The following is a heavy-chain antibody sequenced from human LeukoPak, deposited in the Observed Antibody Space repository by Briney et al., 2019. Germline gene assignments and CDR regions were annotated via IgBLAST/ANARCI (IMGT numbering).Heavy chain of an antibody. Sequence: SMKVSCKASGGTFSSYAISWVRQAPGQGLEWMGGIIPIFGTANYAQKFQGRVTITTDESTSTAYMELSSLRSEDTAVYYCANYYDSSGSFDYWGQGTLVTVSS. D-gene: IGHD3-22*01. V-gene: IGHV1-69*05. J-gene: IGHJ4*02. CDR2: IIPIFGTA. CDR1: GGTFSSYA. CDR3: ANYYDSSGSFDY.